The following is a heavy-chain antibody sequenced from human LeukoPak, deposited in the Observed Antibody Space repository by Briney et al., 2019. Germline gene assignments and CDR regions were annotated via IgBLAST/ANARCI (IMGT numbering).Heavy chain of an antibody. CDR2: IYHSGST. Sequence: SETLSLTCAVSGYSISSGYYWGWIRQPPGKALEWIGSIYHSGSTYYNPSLKSRVTISVDTSKNQFSLKLSSVTAADTAVYYCARHVPSYYYYYMDVWGKGTTVTVSS. CDR1: GYSISSGYY. J-gene: IGHJ6*03. V-gene: IGHV4-38-2*01. CDR3: ARHVPSYYYYYMDV.